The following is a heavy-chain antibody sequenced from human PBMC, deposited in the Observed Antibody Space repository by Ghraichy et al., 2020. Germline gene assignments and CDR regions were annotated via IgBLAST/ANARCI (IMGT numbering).Heavy chain of an antibody. CDR1: GGSISSSSYY. D-gene: IGHD6-13*01. J-gene: IGHJ6*02. Sequence: SQTLSLTCTVSGGSISSSSYYWGWIRQPPGKGLEWIGSIYYSGSTYYNPSLKSRVTISVDTSKNQFSLKLSSVTAADTAVYYCARSDSSSWYGGGDYGMDVWGQGTTVTVSS. V-gene: IGHV4-39*01. CDR3: ARSDSSSWYGGGDYGMDV. CDR2: IYYSGST.